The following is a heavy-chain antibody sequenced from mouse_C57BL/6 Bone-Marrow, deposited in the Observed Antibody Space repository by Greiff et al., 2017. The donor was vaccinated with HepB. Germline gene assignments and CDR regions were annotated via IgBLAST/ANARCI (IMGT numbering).Heavy chain of an antibody. V-gene: IGHV1-82*01. J-gene: IGHJ3*01. D-gene: IGHD1-1*02. CDR1: GYAFSSSW. Sequence: QVQLQQSGPELVKPGDSVKISCKASGYAFSSSWMNWVKQRPGTGLEWIGRIYPGDGDNNYNEKLKGKAKLTADKSSSTAYMEIRSLTSEDSGVYFCASRVVGWFAYWGQGTLVTVSA. CDR2: IYPGDGDN. CDR3: ASRVVGWFAY.